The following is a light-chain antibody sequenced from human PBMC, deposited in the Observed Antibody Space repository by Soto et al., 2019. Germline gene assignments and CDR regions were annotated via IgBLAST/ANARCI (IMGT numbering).Light chain of an antibody. V-gene: IGKV1-9*01. J-gene: IGKJ1*01. CDR1: QGISSY. CDR2: AAS. CDR3: QQYNNWWT. Sequence: IQLPQSPSFLSAPVGDRVPITCRASQGISSYLAWYQQKPGKAPKLLIYAASTLQSGVPSRFSGSGSGTEFTLTISSLQSEDFAVYYCQQYNNWWTFGQATKAAIK.